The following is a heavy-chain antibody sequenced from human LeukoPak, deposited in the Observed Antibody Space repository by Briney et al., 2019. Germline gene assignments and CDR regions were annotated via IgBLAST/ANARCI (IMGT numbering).Heavy chain of an antibody. V-gene: IGHV3-49*03. CDR1: GFTFGDYA. CDR2: IRSKAYGGKT. D-gene: IGHD6-6*01. Sequence: GGSLRLSCTASGFTFGDYAMSWFRQAPGKGREWVGFIRSKAYGGKTEYAASVKGRFTISRDDSKSIAYLQMNSLKTEDTAVYYCTRASARSPGDYYCYGMDVWGQGTTVTVSS. CDR3: TRASARSPGDYYCYGMDV. J-gene: IGHJ6*02.